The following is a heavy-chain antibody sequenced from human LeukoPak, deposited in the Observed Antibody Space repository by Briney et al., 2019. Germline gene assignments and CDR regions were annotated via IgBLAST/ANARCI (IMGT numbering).Heavy chain of an antibody. CDR2: FFYSGST. D-gene: IGHD3-10*01. V-gene: IGHV4-39*01. CDR3: ARRGPTGGGSGTFDY. J-gene: IGHJ4*02. Sequence: SEPLSLTCTVSGGSISSSSYYWGWIRQPPGKGLEWIGSFFYSGSTYYNPSLKSRVTISVDTSKNQFSLKLSSVTAADTAVYYCARRGPTGGGSGTFDYWGQGTLVTVSS. CDR1: GGSISSSSYY.